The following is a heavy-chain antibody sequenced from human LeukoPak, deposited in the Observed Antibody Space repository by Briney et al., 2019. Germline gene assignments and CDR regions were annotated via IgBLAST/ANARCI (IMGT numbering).Heavy chain of an antibody. CDR2: ISSSSSYI. Sequence: PGGSLRLSCAASGFTFSSYSMNWVRRAPGKGLEWVSSISSSSSYIYYADSVKGRFTISRDNAKNSLYLQMNSLRAEDTAVYYCARGGYYDSSGYDPRYFQHWGQGTLVTVSS. D-gene: IGHD3-22*01. V-gene: IGHV3-21*01. CDR1: GFTFSSYS. J-gene: IGHJ1*01. CDR3: ARGGYYDSSGYDPRYFQH.